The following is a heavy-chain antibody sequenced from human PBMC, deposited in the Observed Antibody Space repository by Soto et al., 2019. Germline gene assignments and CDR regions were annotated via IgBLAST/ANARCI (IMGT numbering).Heavy chain of an antibody. CDR3: ARVRRSSGYYYGY. Sequence: ASVKVSCKASGYTFTGFYTHWVRQASGQGLEWMGIINPSGGSTSYAQKFQGRVTMTRDTSTSTVYMELSSLRSEDTAAYYCARVRRSSGYYYGYWGQGTPVTVSS. CDR1: GYTFTGFY. J-gene: IGHJ4*02. CDR2: INPSGGST. V-gene: IGHV1-46*01. D-gene: IGHD3-22*01.